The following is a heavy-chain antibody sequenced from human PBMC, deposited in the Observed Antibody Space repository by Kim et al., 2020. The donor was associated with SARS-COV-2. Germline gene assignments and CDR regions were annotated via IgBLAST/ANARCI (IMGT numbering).Heavy chain of an antibody. V-gene: IGHV6-1*01. Sequence: YEEHVKSRITINSEPSKNQFSLQLNSVTPEDTAVFYCAREGEWLYYFDYWGQGTLVTVSS. CDR3: AREGEWLYYFDY. D-gene: IGHD3-3*01. J-gene: IGHJ4*02.